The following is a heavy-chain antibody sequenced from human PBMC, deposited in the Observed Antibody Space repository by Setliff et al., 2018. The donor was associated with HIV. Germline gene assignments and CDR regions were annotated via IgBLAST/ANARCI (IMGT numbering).Heavy chain of an antibody. Sequence: SETLSLTCTVSGGSVGSSYWNWIRQSAGKGLEWIGRIHSSGSTNYNPSLKSRVTVSLDTFTNQISLKMKSVTAADTALYYCARDAGKGKCSGGRCFGFNYYYYLDVWGKGTTVTVS. J-gene: IGHJ6*03. CDR1: GGSVGSSY. D-gene: IGHD2-15*01. CDR3: ARDAGKGKCSGGRCFGFNYYYYLDV. CDR2: IHSSGST. V-gene: IGHV4-4*07.